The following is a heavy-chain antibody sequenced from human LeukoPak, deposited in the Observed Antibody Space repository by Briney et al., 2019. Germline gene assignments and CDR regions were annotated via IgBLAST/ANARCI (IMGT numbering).Heavy chain of an antibody. CDR1: GFSFSSYW. Sequence: GALRLSCAASGFSFSSYWMHWVRQAPGKGLVWVARIQYDGSTTNYADSVKGRFTISRDNAKKTLYVQMNSLRAEDTAVYYCARALVAGVTLNALDIWGQGTMVTVSS. V-gene: IGHV3-74*01. CDR2: IQYDGSTT. J-gene: IGHJ3*02. D-gene: IGHD2-15*01. CDR3: ARALVAGVTLNALDI.